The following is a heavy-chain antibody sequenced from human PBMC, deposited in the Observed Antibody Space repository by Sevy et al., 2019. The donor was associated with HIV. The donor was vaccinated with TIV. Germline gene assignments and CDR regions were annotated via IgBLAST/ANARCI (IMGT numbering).Heavy chain of an antibody. Sequence: GGSLRLSCAASGFTFSSYGMHWVRQAPGKGLEWVAVIWYDGSNKYYADSVKGRFTISRDNSKNTLYLQMNSLRAEDTAVYYCARDGGESFGEVINYYFDYWGQGTLVTVSS. CDR2: IWYDGSNK. CDR1: GFTFSSYG. D-gene: IGHD3-3*01. V-gene: IGHV3-33*01. CDR3: ARDGGESFGEVINYYFDY. J-gene: IGHJ4*02.